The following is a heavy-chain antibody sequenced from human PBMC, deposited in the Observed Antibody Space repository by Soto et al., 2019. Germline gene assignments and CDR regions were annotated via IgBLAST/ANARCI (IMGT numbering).Heavy chain of an antibody. D-gene: IGHD6-6*01. J-gene: IGHJ6*03. CDR2: ISSNGVGT. Sequence: LRLSCAASGFTLSGYSMDWVRQAPGKGLEYVSGISSNGVGTYYANSVQGRFTISRDNSKNTVYLQMGSLRPEDMAVYYCARRARPDFYYMDVWGKGTTVTVSS. CDR1: GFTLSGYS. V-gene: IGHV3-64*01. CDR3: ARRARPDFYYMDV.